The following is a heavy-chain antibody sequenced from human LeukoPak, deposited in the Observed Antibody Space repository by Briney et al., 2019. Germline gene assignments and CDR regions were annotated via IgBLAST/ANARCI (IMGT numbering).Heavy chain of an antibody. CDR3: ARGGAAMAYY. D-gene: IGHD5-18*01. CDR2: INSDGSST. V-gene: IGHV3-74*01. J-gene: IGHJ4*02. Sequence: GGSLRLSCAAPGFNFSSYWMHWARQAPGKGLVWVSRINSDGSSTSYADSMKGRFTISRDNAKNTLYLQMNSLRVEDTAVYYCARGGAAMAYYWGQGTLVTVSS. CDR1: GFNFSSYW.